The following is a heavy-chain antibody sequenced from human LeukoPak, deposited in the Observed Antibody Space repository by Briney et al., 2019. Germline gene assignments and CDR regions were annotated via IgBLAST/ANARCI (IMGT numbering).Heavy chain of an antibody. CDR2: IRSKAHGGTT. V-gene: IGHV3-49*03. CDR3: TRAGRYCSGGSCYSFY. D-gene: IGHD2-15*01. J-gene: IGHJ4*02. Sequence: GGSLRLSCRLSGFTFGVYAVRWFRQAPGGGREWVGFIRSKAHGGTTEYAASGKGRFTISRDDSKSIAYLQMDSLKTEDTAVYYCTRAGRYCSGGSCYSFYWGQGTLVTVSS. CDR1: GFTFGVYA.